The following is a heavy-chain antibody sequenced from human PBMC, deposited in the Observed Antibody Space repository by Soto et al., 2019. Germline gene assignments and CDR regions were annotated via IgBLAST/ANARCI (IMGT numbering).Heavy chain of an antibody. CDR3: ARPANTVADHFDL. CDR2: IYPSDSDT. D-gene: IGHD4-17*01. V-gene: IGHV5-51*01. J-gene: IGHJ4*02. Sequence: ISCQVSGDNFTIYWSGWVRQMPGKGLEWMGIIYPSDSDTRYSPSFQGQVTISADQSINTAYLQWDSLKASDTAIYYCARPANTVADHFDLWGQGTPVTVSS. CDR1: GDNFTIYW.